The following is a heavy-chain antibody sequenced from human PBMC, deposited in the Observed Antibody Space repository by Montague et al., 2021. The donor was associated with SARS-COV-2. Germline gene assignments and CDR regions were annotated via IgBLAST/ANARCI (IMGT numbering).Heavy chain of an antibody. J-gene: IGHJ4*02. Sequence: PALVKPTQTLTLTCTFSGFSLSTSGMCVSWIRQPPGKALEWLARIDWDDDKYYSTSLKPRLTISKDTSKNQVVLTMTNMDPVDTATYYCARTYYDILPNLYYFDYWGQGTLVTVSS. V-gene: IGHV2-70*11. CDR3: ARTYYDILPNLYYFDY. CDR2: IDWDDDK. D-gene: IGHD3-9*01. CDR1: GFSLSTSGMC.